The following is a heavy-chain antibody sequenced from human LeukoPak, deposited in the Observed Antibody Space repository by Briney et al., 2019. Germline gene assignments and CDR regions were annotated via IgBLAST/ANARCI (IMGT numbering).Heavy chain of an antibody. V-gene: IGHV3-21*01. CDR2: ISSSSSYI. CDR1: GFTFSSYS. J-gene: IGHJ4*02. CDR3: ASGPRLRYYYDSSAPPGDY. Sequence: GGSLRLSCAASGFTFSSYSMNWVRQAPGKGLEWVSSISSSSSYIYYADSVKGRFTISRDNAKNSLYLQMNSLRAEDMAVYYCASGPRLRYYYDSSAPPGDYWGQGTLVTVSS. D-gene: IGHD3-22*01.